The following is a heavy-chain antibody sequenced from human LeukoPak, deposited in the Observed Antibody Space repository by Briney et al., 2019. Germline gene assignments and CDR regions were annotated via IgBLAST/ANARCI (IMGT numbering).Heavy chain of an antibody. CDR3: ARVNYGDYSDY. J-gene: IGHJ4*02. D-gene: IGHD4-17*01. CDR2: INSDGSST. CDR1: GFTFSSYW. V-gene: IGHV3-74*01. Sequence: GGSLRLSCAASGFTFSSYWMHWVRQAPGKGLVWVSRINSDGSSTSYADSVKGRFTISRDNAKNTLYLQMNSLRAEDTAVYNCARVNYGDYSDYWGQGTLVTVSS.